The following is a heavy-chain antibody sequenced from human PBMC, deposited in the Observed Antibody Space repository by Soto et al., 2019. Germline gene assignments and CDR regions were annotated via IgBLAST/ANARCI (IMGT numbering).Heavy chain of an antibody. Sequence: QVQLVESGGGVVQPGRSPRLSCAASGFTFSSYGMHWVRQAPGKGLEWVAVISYDGSNKYYADSVKGRFTISRDNSKNTLYLKMNSLRAEDTAVYYCAKVGNDFWSGYYTATDYGMDVWGQGTTVTVSS. V-gene: IGHV3-30*18. CDR1: GFTFSSYG. CDR2: ISYDGSNK. D-gene: IGHD3-3*01. CDR3: AKVGNDFWSGYYTATDYGMDV. J-gene: IGHJ6*02.